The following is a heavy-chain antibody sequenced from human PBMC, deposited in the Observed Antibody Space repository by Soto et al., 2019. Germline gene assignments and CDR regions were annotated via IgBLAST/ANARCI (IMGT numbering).Heavy chain of an antibody. Sequence: QITLKESGPTLVKPTQSLTLTCTFSGFSLSSSGVGVGWIRQPPGKALEWLALIYWNGDKRYRPSLKSRLTIIKDTSKSQVVLTMTNMDSVDTATYYCARLSTVTTPPDFVEYFHHWGQGTLVTVSS. CDR1: GFSLSSSGVG. CDR3: ARLSTVTTPPDFVEYFHH. V-gene: IGHV2-5*01. D-gene: IGHD4-17*01. J-gene: IGHJ1*01. CDR2: IYWNGDK.